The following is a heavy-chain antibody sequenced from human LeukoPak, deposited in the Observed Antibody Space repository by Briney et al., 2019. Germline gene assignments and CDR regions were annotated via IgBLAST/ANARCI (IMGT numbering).Heavy chain of an antibody. Sequence: QTGGSLRLSCAASGLNFSTYLMNWVRQAPGKGLEWVATIKQDGSEKHYVDSVKGRFIISRDNAKNSLYLQMNTLRAEDTAVYYCARGGIQDQLLCDYWGQGTLVTVSS. CDR3: ARGGIQDQLLCDY. J-gene: IGHJ4*02. CDR2: IKQDGSEK. D-gene: IGHD2-2*01. V-gene: IGHV3-7*01. CDR1: GLNFSTYL.